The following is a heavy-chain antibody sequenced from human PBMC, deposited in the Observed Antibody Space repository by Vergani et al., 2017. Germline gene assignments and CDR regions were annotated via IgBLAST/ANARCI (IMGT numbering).Heavy chain of an antibody. V-gene: IGHV3-23*04. CDR2: ISGSCGST. Sequence: EVQLVESGGGLVQPGGSLRLSCAASGFTFSSYAMSWVRQAPGKGLEWVSAISGSCGSTYYADSVKGRFTISRDNSKNTLYLQMNSLRAEDTALYYCAKEGDYDIFTGYYNPDYWGQGTLVTVSS. D-gene: IGHD3-9*01. CDR3: AKEGDYDIFTGYYNPDY. J-gene: IGHJ4*02. CDR1: GFTFSSYA.